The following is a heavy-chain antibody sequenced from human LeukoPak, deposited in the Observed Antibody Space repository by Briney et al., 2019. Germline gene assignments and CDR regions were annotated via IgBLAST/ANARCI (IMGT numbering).Heavy chain of an antibody. D-gene: IGHD5-24*01. CDR3: ARDYVEMSTIRDFGY. CDR1: GYTSIRYG. CDR2: ISAYNGDT. V-gene: IGHV1-18*01. J-gene: IGHJ4*02. Sequence: ASVKVSCKASGYTSIRYGFSWVRQAPGQGLEWMGWISAYNGDTNYAQKFQGRLTMTTDTSTSTAYMELKSLRSDDTAVYYCARDYVEMSTIRDFGYWGQGTLVTVSS.